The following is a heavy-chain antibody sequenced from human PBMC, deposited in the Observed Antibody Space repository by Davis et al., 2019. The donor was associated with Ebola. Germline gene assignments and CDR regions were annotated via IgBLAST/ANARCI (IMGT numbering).Heavy chain of an antibody. Sequence: GESLKISCAASGFTFSSYSMNWVRQAPGKGLEWVPSISSSSSYIYYADSVKGRFTISRDNAKNSLYLQMNSLRAEDTAVYYCASRQYSSSPFDYWGQGTLVTVSS. J-gene: IGHJ4*02. CDR3: ASRQYSSSPFDY. V-gene: IGHV3-21*01. CDR1: GFTFSSYS. CDR2: ISSSSSYI. D-gene: IGHD6-13*01.